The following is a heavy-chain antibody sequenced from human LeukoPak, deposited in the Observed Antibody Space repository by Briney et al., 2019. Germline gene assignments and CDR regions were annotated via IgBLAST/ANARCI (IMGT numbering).Heavy chain of an antibody. Sequence: GGSLRLSCAASGFTFSSYAMSWVRQAPGKGLEWVSAISGSGGSTSYADSVKGRFTISRDNSKNTLYLQMNSLRAEDTAVYYCAKDDSAVAGTGPGGVDYWGQGTLVTVSS. CDR3: AKDDSAVAGTGPGGVDY. V-gene: IGHV3-23*01. CDR1: GFTFSSYA. J-gene: IGHJ4*02. D-gene: IGHD6-19*01. CDR2: ISGSGGST.